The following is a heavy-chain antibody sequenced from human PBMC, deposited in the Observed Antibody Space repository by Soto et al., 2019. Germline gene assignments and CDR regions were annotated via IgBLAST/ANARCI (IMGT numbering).Heavy chain of an antibody. CDR1: GGSISSNY. V-gene: IGHV4-59*01. J-gene: IGHJ6*02. Sequence: QVQLQESGPGLVKPSETLSLTCTVSGGSISSNYWNWIRQPPGKGLEWIGYIDYSGSTKHNASLKSPVTMSVDTSKDQFSLKVSAVTAADTAVYYCARGRYYGSGTYEPYYYGLDVWGQGTTVTVSS. CDR2: IDYSGST. CDR3: ARGRYYGSGTYEPYYYGLDV. D-gene: IGHD3-10*01.